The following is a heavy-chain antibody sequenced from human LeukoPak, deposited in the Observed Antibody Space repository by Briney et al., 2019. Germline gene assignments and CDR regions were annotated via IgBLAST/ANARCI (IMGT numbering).Heavy chain of an antibody. CDR3: VRDPPYYFDSSAYSNDY. J-gene: IGHJ4*02. V-gene: IGHV3-30*03. D-gene: IGHD3-22*01. Sequence: GGSLRLSCAASGFTFSSYGMHWVRQAPGKGLEWVAVISYDGSNKYYADSVKGRFTISRDNSKNTLYLQMNSLRAEDTAVYYCVRDPPYYFDSSAYSNDYWGQGTLVTVSS. CDR1: GFTFSSYG. CDR2: ISYDGSNK.